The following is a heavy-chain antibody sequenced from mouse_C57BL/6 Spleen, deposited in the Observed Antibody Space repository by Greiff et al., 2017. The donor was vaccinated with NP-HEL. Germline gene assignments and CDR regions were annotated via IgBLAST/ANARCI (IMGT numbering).Heavy chain of an antibody. D-gene: IGHD3-1*01. CDR3: ARGRLVGYFDY. CDR2: INPNNGGT. Sequence: EVQLQQSGPELVKPGASVKISCKASGYTFTDYYMNWVKQSHGKSLEWIGDINPNNGGTSYNQKFKGKATLTVDKSSSTAYMELRSLTSEDSAVYYCARGRLVGYFDYWGQGTTLTVSS. J-gene: IGHJ2*01. V-gene: IGHV1-26*01. CDR1: GYTFTDYY.